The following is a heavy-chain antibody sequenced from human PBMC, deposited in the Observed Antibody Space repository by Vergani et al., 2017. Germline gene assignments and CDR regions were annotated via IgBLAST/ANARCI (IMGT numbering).Heavy chain of an antibody. CDR1: GFTVSSNY. D-gene: IGHD6-6*01. Sequence: EVQLVESGGGVVRPGGSLRLSCAASGFTVSSNYMSWVRQAPGKGLEWVSVIYSGGSTYYADSVKGRFTISRDNSKNTLYLQMNSLRAEDTAVYYCARGGSSSSSYYYYYYMDVWGKGTTVTVSS. CDR2: IYSGGST. J-gene: IGHJ6*03. V-gene: IGHV3-53*01. CDR3: ARGGSSSSSYYYYYYMDV.